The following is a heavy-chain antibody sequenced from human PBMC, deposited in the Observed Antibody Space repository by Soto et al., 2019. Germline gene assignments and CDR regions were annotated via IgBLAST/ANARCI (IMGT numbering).Heavy chain of an antibody. CDR3: AKGKSTGDIDWFDP. CDR1: GFTLQNYA. V-gene: IGHV3-23*01. J-gene: IGHJ5*02. CDR2: LIGGHYGT. Sequence: GGSLRLSCTASGFTLQNYAMAWVRQAPGKGLEWVSTLIGGHYGTAYSYSVKGRFTVSRDNSKNCLYLQMNSLGVEDTAMYFCAKGKSTGDIDWFDPWGQGSLVTVS. D-gene: IGHD3-10*01.